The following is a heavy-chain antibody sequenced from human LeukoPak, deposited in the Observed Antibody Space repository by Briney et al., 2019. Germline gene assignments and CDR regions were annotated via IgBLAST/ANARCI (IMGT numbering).Heavy chain of an antibody. CDR3: ARAGQSDY. CDR1: GFTFSDYY. Sequence: GGSLRLSCAASGFTFSDYYMNWMRQAPGKGLEWVSSISGGSRTINYADSVKGRFTTSRDNAKTSLYLQVNSLRAEDTAVYYCARAGQSDYWGQGTLVTVSS. CDR2: ISGGSRTI. V-gene: IGHV3-11*01. J-gene: IGHJ4*02.